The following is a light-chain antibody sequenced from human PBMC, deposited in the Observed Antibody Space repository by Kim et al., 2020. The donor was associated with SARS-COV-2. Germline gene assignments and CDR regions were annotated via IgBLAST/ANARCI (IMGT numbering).Light chain of an antibody. J-gene: IGLJ1*01. V-gene: IGLV4-69*01. CDR2: LNSDGSH. Sequence: QLVLTQSPSASASLGASVKLTCTLSSGHSSYAIAWHQQQPEKGPRYLMKLNSDGSHSKGDGILDRFSGSSSGAERYLTISSLQSEDEADYYCQTWGTGIRVFGTGTKVTLL. CDR3: QTWGTGIRV. CDR1: SGHSSYA.